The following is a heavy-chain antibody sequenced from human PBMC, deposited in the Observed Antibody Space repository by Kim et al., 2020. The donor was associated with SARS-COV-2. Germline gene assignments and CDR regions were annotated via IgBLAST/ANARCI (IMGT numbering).Heavy chain of an antibody. CDR1: GFTFSSYG. D-gene: IGHD1-26*01. CDR2: ISYDGSNK. Sequence: GGSLRLSCAASGFTFSSYGMHWVRQAPGKGLEWVAVISYDGSNKYYADSVKGRFTISRDNSKNTLYLQMNSLRAEDTAVYYCAKVLVEGSYHFLGYYGMDVWGQGTTVTVSS. CDR3: AKVLVEGSYHFLGYYGMDV. V-gene: IGHV3-30*18. J-gene: IGHJ6*02.